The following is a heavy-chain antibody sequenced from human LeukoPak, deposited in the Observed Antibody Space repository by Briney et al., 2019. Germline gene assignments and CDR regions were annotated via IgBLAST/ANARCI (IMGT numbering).Heavy chain of an antibody. J-gene: IGHJ6*03. Sequence: GGSLRLSCAASGFTFSSYGMHWVRQAPGKGLEWVAFIRYDGSNKYYADSLKGRFTISRDNSNNTLYLQMNSLRAEDTAVYYCARVKTGNWLSRGYYYMDVWGKGTTVTVSS. CDR2: IRYDGSNK. CDR1: GFTFSSYG. D-gene: IGHD1-1*01. CDR3: ARVKTGNWLSRGYYYMDV. V-gene: IGHV3-30*02.